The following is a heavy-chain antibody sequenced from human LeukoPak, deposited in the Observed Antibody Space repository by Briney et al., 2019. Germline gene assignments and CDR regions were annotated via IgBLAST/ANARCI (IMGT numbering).Heavy chain of an antibody. D-gene: IGHD3-3*01. CDR2: IYWDDDK. CDR3: AHRPPLQLGFWSPSPHPPYFDV. J-gene: IGHJ4*02. Sequence: SGPTLVKPTQTLTLTCTFSGFSINDNGVAVGWIRQPPGKALEWLALIYWDDDKRYNPSLESRLTITKGTSENQVVLSLTAIDPVDTGTYYCAHRPPLQLGFWSPSPHPPYFDVWGQGFQVSVSS. CDR1: GFSINDNGVA. V-gene: IGHV2-5*02.